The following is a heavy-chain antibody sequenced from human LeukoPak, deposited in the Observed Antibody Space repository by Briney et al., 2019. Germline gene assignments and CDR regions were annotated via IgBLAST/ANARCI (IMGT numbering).Heavy chain of an antibody. D-gene: IGHD6-19*01. CDR2: ISGSGGST. Sequence: GGSLRLSCAASGFTFSSYAMSWVRQAPGKGLEWVSAISGSGGSTYYADSVKGRFTISRDNSKNTLYLQMNSLRAEDTAVYFCAKVYSSVPFTQFWYYFDYWGQGTLVTVSS. J-gene: IGHJ4*02. V-gene: IGHV3-23*01. CDR3: AKVYSSVPFTQFWYYFDY. CDR1: GFTFSSYA.